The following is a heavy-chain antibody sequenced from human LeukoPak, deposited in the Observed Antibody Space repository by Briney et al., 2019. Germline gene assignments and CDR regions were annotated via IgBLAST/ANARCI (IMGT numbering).Heavy chain of an antibody. Sequence: GGSLRLSCAASGFTFSSYAMHWVRQAPGKGLEWVAVISYDGSNKYYADSVKGRFIITRDNSKNTLYLQMNSLRAEDTAVYYCAKEGQWVVIALLDYWGQGTLVTVSS. J-gene: IGHJ4*02. CDR2: ISYDGSNK. D-gene: IGHD3-16*02. CDR1: GFTFSSYA. V-gene: IGHV3-30*14. CDR3: AKEGQWVVIALLDY.